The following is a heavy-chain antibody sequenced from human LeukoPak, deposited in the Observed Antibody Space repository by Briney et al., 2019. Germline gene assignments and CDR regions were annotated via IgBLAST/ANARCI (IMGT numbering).Heavy chain of an antibody. CDR2: INHSGST. CDR1: GGSFSGYY. Sequence: SDTLSLTCAVYGGSFSGYYWSWIRQPPGKGLEWIGEINHSGSTNYNPSLKSRVTISVDTSKNQFSLKLSSVTAADTAVYYCASSTSRGGRGMDVWGQGTTVTVSS. D-gene: IGHD3-16*01. J-gene: IGHJ6*02. V-gene: IGHV4-34*01. CDR3: ASSTSRGGRGMDV.